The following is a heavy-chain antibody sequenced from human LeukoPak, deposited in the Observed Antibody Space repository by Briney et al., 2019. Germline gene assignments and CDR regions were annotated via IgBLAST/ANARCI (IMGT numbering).Heavy chain of an antibody. CDR2: IFPADSDT. D-gene: IGHD6-6*01. CDR1: GYSFTTYW. Sequence: GESLKISCRASGYSFTTYWIGWVRQMPGKGLEWMGVIFPADSDTRYSPSFQGQVTISADKSISTAYLQWSSLKASDTAMYYCAREYTTSSSFDSWGQGTLVTVSS. V-gene: IGHV5-51*01. J-gene: IGHJ4*02. CDR3: AREYTTSSSFDS.